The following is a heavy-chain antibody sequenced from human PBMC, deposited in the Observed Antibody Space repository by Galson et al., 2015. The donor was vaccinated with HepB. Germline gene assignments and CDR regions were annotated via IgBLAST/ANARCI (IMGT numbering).Heavy chain of an antibody. J-gene: IGHJ4*02. V-gene: IGHV3-30*18. CDR2: ISYDGSNK. CDR3: AKDWGDYGGNQSD. D-gene: IGHD4-23*01. Sequence: SLRLSCAASGFTFSSYGMHWVRQAPGKGLEWVAVISYDGSNKYYADSVKGRFTISRDNSKNTLYLQMNSLRAEDTAVYYCAKDWGDYGGNQSDWGQGTLVTVSS. CDR1: GFTFSSYG.